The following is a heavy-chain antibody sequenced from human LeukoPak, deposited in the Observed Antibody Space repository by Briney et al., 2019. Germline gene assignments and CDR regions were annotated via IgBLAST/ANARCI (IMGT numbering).Heavy chain of an antibody. Sequence: SETLSLTCAVHGGSFSGYYWSWIRQPPGKGLEWIGENNHSGSTNYNPSLKSRVTISVDTSKNQFSLKLSSVTAADAAVYYCASSSWSTGTSDYWGQGTLVTVSS. CDR3: ASSSWSTGTSDY. V-gene: IGHV4-34*01. J-gene: IGHJ4*02. D-gene: IGHD6-13*01. CDR1: GGSFSGYY. CDR2: NNHSGST.